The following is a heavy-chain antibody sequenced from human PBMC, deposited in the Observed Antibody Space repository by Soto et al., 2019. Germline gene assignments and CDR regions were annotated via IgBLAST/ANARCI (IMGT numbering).Heavy chain of an antibody. Sequence: VASVKVSCKASGYSFTDYHIHWVRQAPGQGLEWMGWINPNSGGTNYAQKFQGWVTMTRDTSISTAYMELRRLRSDDTAVYYCARDLMDVWGQGTTVTVSS. CDR2: INPNSGGT. V-gene: IGHV1-2*04. J-gene: IGHJ6*02. CDR3: ARDLMDV. CDR1: GYSFTDYH.